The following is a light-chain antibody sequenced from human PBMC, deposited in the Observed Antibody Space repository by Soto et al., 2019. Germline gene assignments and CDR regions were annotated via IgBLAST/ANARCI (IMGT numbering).Light chain of an antibody. CDR2: QVT. J-gene: IGLJ1*01. CDR1: SXDVGTRNF. V-gene: IGLV2-14*01. CDR3: SSYPDSTNYV. Sequence: QSALTQPASVSGSPGQSITISCTGTSXDVGTRNFVSWYQQHPGKAPKLMIYQVTNRPSGVSNRFSGSKSGNTASLTISGLQAEDEADYYCSSYPDSTNYVFGTGTKV.